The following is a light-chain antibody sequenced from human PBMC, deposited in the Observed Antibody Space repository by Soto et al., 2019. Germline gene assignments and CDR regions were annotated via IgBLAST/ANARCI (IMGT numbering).Light chain of an antibody. V-gene: IGKV1-27*01. CDR3: QKYDRAPFT. CDR1: QGISNY. Sequence: DIQMTQSPSSLSADLGDRVTITCRASQGISNYLAWYQQKPGRLPKLLLFGASTLRSGVTARFSGSGSGTLFTLTINGLLPEDVATYFCQKYDRAPFTFGPGTKVDFK. CDR2: GAS. J-gene: IGKJ3*01.